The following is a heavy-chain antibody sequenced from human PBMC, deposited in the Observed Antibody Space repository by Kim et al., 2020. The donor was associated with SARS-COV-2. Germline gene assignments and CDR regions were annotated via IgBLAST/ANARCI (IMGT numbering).Heavy chain of an antibody. D-gene: IGHD2-2*01. Sequence: KFQGRVTMTRDTSTSTVYMELSSLRSEDTAVYYCARGPKEVPAAYYGMDVWGQGTTVTVSS. J-gene: IGHJ6*02. CDR3: ARGPKEVPAAYYGMDV. V-gene: IGHV1-46*01.